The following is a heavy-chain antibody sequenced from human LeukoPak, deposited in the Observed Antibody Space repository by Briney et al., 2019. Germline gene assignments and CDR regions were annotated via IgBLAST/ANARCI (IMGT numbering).Heavy chain of an antibody. Sequence: ASVKVSCKGLSGWDGSAPSMVTQGVRQAPGQGLEWIVWISAYNGTTNYAQNLQGRVTMTTDTSTSTAYMDLSSLRSEDTAVYYCASFINYYDSSGYYRYWFDPWGQGTLVTVSS. CDR2: ISAYNGTT. CDR1: SGWDGSAPSMV. D-gene: IGHD3-22*01. V-gene: IGHV1-18*01. J-gene: IGHJ5*02. CDR3: ASFINYYDSSGYYRYWFDP.